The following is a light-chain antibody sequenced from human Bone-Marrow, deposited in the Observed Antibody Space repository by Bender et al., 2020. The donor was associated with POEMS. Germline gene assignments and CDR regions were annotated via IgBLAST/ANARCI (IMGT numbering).Light chain of an antibody. J-gene: IGLJ2*01. CDR2: EDS. CDR3: QSWDSNTVV. V-gene: IGLV3-1*01. CDR1: KLGDKN. Sequence: YELTQPPAVSVSPGQTASIMCSGDKLGDKNACWYQQKAGQSPVLVTYEDSRRPSGIPERFSGSNSGNTATLTISGTQAMDEADYYCQSWDSNTVVFGGGTKLTVL.